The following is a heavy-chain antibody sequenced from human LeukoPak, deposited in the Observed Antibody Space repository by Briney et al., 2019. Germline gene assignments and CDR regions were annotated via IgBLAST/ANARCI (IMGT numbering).Heavy chain of an antibody. D-gene: IGHD6-13*01. CDR1: GDSVSSNSAA. CDR2: TYYRSKWYN. CDR3: ARDQLYSSSWYLWGPHMSGDAFDI. J-gene: IGHJ3*02. V-gene: IGHV6-1*01. Sequence: SQTLSLTCAISGDSVSSNSAAWNWIRQSPSRGLEWLGRTYYRSKWYNDYAVSVKSRITINPDTSKNQFSLQLNSVTPEDTAVYYCARDQLYSSSWYLWGPHMSGDAFDIWGQGTMVTVSS.